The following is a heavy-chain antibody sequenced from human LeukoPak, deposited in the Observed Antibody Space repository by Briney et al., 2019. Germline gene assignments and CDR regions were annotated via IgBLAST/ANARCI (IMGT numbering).Heavy chain of an antibody. CDR2: IYYSGST. V-gene: IGHV4-39*07. Sequence: SETLSLTCTVSGGSISSSSYYWGWIRQPPGKGLEWIGSIYYSGSTYYNPSLKSRVTISVDTSKNQFSLKLSSVTAADTAVYYCARDPGYYFDYWGQGTLVTVSS. J-gene: IGHJ4*02. CDR1: GGSISSSSYY. D-gene: IGHD3-10*01. CDR3: ARDPGYYFDY.